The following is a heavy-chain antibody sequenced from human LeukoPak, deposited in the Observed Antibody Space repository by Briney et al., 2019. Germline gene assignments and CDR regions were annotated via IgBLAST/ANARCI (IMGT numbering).Heavy chain of an antibody. V-gene: IGHV3-15*01. CDR1: GLTFPNAW. D-gene: IGHD3-16*01. CDR3: ATASSGLFY. CDR2: IKRKTDGETT. Sequence: GSLRLSSAASGLTFPNAWMSWVRQAPGEGLDWVGRIKRKTDGETTEYVAPVKGRFTISRDDSKNTLYLQMNSLKTEDTGVYYCATASSGLFYWGQGTLVTVSS. J-gene: IGHJ4*02.